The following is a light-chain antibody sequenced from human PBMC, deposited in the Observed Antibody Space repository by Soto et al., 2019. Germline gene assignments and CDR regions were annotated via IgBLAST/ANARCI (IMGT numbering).Light chain of an antibody. J-gene: IGLJ3*02. V-gene: IGLV2-23*02. CDR1: SSDVGSYDR. CDR3: PSSLGGPTWV. CDR2: EVN. Sequence: QSALTQPASVSGSPGQWITISCTGSSSDVGSYDRVSWYQQYPGKAPTLMIYEVNKRPSGISNRFSGSKSGNTASLTISGLQRVDEAHYHCPSSLGGPTWVFGGGTKLTVL.